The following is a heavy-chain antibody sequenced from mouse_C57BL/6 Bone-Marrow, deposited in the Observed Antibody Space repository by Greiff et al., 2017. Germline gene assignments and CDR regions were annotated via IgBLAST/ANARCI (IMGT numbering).Heavy chain of an antibody. D-gene: IGHD1-1*01. Sequence: QVTLKVSGPELVKPGASVKISCKASGYAFSSSWMNWVKQRPGKGLEWIGRIYPGDGDTNYNGKFKGKATLTADKSSSTAYMQLSSLTSEDSAVYFCARQGVRSAWFAYWGQGTLVTVSA. J-gene: IGHJ3*01. CDR1: GYAFSSSW. V-gene: IGHV1-82*01. CDR3: ARQGVRSAWFAY. CDR2: IYPGDGDT.